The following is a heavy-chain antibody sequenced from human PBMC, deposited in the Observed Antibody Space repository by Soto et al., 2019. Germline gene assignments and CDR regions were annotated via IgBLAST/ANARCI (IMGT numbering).Heavy chain of an antibody. CDR1: GYTFTSYG. CDR3: ATGSREKYSSSWYGNNWFDP. V-gene: IGHV1-18*01. J-gene: IGHJ5*02. D-gene: IGHD6-13*01. CDR2: ISAYNGKT. Sequence: ASVKVSCKASGYTFTSYGISWVRQAPGQGLEWMGWISAYNGKTNYAQKLRGRVTMTEDTSTNTAYMELSSLRSEDTAVYYCATGSREKYSSSWYGNNWFDPWGQGTLVTVSS.